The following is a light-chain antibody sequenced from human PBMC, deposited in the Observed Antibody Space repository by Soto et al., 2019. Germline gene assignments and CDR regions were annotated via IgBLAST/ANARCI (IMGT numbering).Light chain of an antibody. CDR1: QSVYSIY. J-gene: IGKJ4*01. Sequence: EIVLTQSPGTLSLSPGERATLSCRASQSVYSIYLAWYQQKPGQAPRLLICGASTRHTHIPDRFSGTGSETEFTLSVSSLQSEDFAIYYCQQYYDWPLVTFGGGTKVDIK. V-gene: IGKV3-15*01. CDR3: QQYYDWPLVT. CDR2: GAS.